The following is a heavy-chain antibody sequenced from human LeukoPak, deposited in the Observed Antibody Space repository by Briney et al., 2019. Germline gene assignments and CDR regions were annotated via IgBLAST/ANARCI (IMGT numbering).Heavy chain of an antibody. J-gene: IGHJ4*02. D-gene: IGHD6-13*01. Sequence: SVKVSCKASGGTFSSYAISWVRQAPGQGLEWMGGILPIFGTAKYAQKFQGRVTITADKSTSTTYMELSSLRSEDTAVYYCARSSIIAAAGPYYLDYWGQGTLVTVSS. CDR3: ARSSIIAAAGPYYLDY. CDR2: ILPIFGTA. CDR1: GGTFSSYA. V-gene: IGHV1-69*06.